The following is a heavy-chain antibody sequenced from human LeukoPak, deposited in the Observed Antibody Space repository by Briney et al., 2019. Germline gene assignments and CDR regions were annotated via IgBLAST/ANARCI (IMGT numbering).Heavy chain of an antibody. D-gene: IGHD3-9*01. Sequence: GASVKVSCKASGYAFTGYYIHWVRQAPGQGLEWMGWINPNSGGTKYAQKFQGRVTMTRDTSISTAYMELSRLRFDDTAVYYCARSPDILTGEKFDYWGQGTLVTVSS. CDR1: GYAFTGYY. CDR2: INPNSGGT. V-gene: IGHV1-2*02. CDR3: ARSPDILTGEKFDY. J-gene: IGHJ4*02.